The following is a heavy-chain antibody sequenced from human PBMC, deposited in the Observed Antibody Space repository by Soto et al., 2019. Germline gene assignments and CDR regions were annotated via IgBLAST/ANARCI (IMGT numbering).Heavy chain of an antibody. CDR2: IIPIFGTA. D-gene: IGHD3-22*01. V-gene: IGHV1-69*01. Sequence: QVQLVQSGAEVKKPGSSVKVSCKASGGTFSSYAISWVRQAPGPGLEWMGGIIPIFGTANYAHKFQGRVTIIADESTSTAYMELSSLRSEDTAVYYCGCYDSSGYCGEFDYWCQGTLVTVSS. CDR3: GCYDSSGYCGEFDY. CDR1: GGTFSSYA. J-gene: IGHJ4*02.